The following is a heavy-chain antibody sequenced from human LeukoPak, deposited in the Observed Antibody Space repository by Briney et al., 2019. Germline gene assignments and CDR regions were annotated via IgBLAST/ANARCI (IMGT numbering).Heavy chain of an antibody. V-gene: IGHV3-7*01. CDR2: IKESGSEK. CDR1: GFTFDYYW. J-gene: IGHJ4*02. CDR3: ARGWGERGKCRGGTCNNPQFDY. D-gene: IGHD2-15*01. Sequence: PGGSLRLSCAAAGFTFDYYWMTWVRQAPGKGLERLAKIKESGSEKYYVDSVKGRFTISRDNAKNSLYLQMNSLRVEDTAVYYCARGWGERGKCRGGTCNNPQFDYWGRGTLVTVSS.